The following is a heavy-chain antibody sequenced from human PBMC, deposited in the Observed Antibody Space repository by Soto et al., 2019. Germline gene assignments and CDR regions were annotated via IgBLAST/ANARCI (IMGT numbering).Heavy chain of an antibody. V-gene: IGHV4-30-2*01. D-gene: IGHD3-16*01. Sequence: SETLSLTCAVSGGSISSGGYSWSWIRQPPGKGLEWIGYIYHSGSTYYNPSLKSRVTISVDRSKNQFSLKLSSVTAADTAVYYCARSNVPRPNFDYWGQGTLVTVSS. CDR1: GGSISSGGYS. CDR2: IYHSGST. CDR3: ARSNVPRPNFDY. J-gene: IGHJ4*02.